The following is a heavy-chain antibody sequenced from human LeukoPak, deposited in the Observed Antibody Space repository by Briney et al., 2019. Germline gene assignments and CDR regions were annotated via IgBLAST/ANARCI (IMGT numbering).Heavy chain of an antibody. CDR1: GDSVSSNSAT. CDR2: TYYRSRWSN. CDR3: ARDSIHGSYHFFDS. V-gene: IGHV6-1*01. J-gene: IGHJ4*02. D-gene: IGHD1-26*01. Sequence: SQTLSLTCVMSGDSVSSNSATWDWIRQSPSRGLEWLGRTYYRSRWSNDYAASVKSRITINPDTSKNQLSLQLNSVTPEDTAVYYCARDSIHGSYHFFDSWDQGTLVTVSS.